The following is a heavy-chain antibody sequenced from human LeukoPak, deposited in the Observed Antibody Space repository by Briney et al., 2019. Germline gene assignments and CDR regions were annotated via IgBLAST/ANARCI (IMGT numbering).Heavy chain of an antibody. J-gene: IGHJ4*02. CDR1: GFTFSNAW. V-gene: IGHV3-15*01. CDR2: IKSKTDGGTT. CDR3: ARGPMLVAGATGGAHFDY. D-gene: IGHD6-19*01. Sequence: GGSLRLSCAASGFTFSNAWMSWVRQAPGKGLEWVGRIKSKTDGGTTDYAAPVKGRFTISRDDSKNTLYLQMNSLKTEDTAVYYCARGPMLVAGATGGAHFDYWGQGTLVTVSS.